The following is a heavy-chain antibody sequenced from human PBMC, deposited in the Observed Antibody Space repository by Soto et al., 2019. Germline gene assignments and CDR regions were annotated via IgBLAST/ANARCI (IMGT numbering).Heavy chain of an antibody. CDR2: IYPGDSDT. V-gene: IGHV5-51*01. CDR3: ASSTYYGSGSYWPPYYYYYGMDV. D-gene: IGHD3-10*01. CDR1: GYSFTSHW. Sequence: GEALKISCKGSGYSFTSHWIGWVRQMPGKGLEWMGIIYPGDSDTRYSPSFQGQVTISADKSISTAYLQWSSLKASDTAMYYCASSTYYGSGSYWPPYYYYYGMDVWGQGTTVTVSS. J-gene: IGHJ6*02.